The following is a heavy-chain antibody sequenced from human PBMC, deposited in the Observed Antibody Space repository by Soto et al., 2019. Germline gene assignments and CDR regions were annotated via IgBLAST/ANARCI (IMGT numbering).Heavy chain of an antibody. V-gene: IGHV3-23*01. J-gene: IGHJ4*02. Sequence: VQLLDSGGGLVQPGGSLRLSCAACGFTFSSYGMSWVRQAPGKGLEWVSAISSSGGSAYYADSVKGRFTISRDNSKNTLYLQMNSLRAEDTAVYYCARGATSPSYWGQGALVTVSS. CDR1: GFTFSSYG. CDR3: ARGATSPSY. CDR2: ISSSGGSA.